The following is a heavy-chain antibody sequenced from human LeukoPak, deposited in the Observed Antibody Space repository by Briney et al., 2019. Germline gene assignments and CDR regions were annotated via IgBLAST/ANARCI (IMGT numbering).Heavy chain of an antibody. CDR2: IYPGDSDT. J-gene: IGHJ6*02. CDR3: ARVTTAGTSTYGMDV. Sequence: GESLKISCKGSGYGFTSYWIGWVRQMPGKGLEWMGNIYPGDSDTRYSPAFQGQVTISADKSISTAYLQWNGLKASDTAMYYCARVTTAGTSTYGMDVWGQGTTVTVSS. D-gene: IGHD6-13*01. V-gene: IGHV5-51*01. CDR1: GYGFTSYW.